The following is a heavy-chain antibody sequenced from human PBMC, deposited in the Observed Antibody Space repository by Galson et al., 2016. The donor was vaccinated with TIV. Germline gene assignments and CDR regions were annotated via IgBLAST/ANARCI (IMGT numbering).Heavy chain of an antibody. CDR3: ARGPGPAGIVGIYYNMDV. D-gene: IGHD1-26*01. J-gene: IGHJ6*02. CDR2: IIPLLSSP. Sequence: SVKVSCKASGGTFSRSAISWARQAPGQGLEWVGGIIPLLSSPSYGQKFQGRLTITADESMTTSYMKLTSLTSDDTAMYYCARGPGPAGIVGIYYNMDVWGQGTTVIVSS. CDR1: GGTFSRSA. V-gene: IGHV1-69*13.